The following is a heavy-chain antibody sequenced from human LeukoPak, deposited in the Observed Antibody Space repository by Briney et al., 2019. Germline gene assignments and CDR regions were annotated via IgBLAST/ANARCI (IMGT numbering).Heavy chain of an antibody. CDR3: ARDILEMARPGSDAFDI. V-gene: IGHV1-18*01. Sequence: GASVKVSCKASGYTFTSYGISWVRQAPGQGLEWMGWISAYNGNTNYAQKLQGRVTMTTDTSTSTAYMELRSLRSDDTAVYYCARDILEMARPGSDAFDIWGQGTMVTVSS. D-gene: IGHD5-24*01. CDR2: ISAYNGNT. J-gene: IGHJ3*02. CDR1: GYTFTSYG.